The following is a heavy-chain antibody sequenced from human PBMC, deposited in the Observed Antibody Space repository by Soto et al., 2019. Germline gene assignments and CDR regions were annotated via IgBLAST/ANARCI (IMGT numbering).Heavy chain of an antibody. Sequence: GESLKISCKGSGYSFTSYWISWVRQMPGEGLEWMGRIDPSDSYTNYSPSFQGHVTISADKSISTAYLQWSSLKASDTAMYYCARPSIVGATTVWFDPWGQGTLVTVSS. CDR1: GYSFTSYW. CDR2: IDPSDSYT. D-gene: IGHD1-26*01. CDR3: ARPSIVGATTVWFDP. V-gene: IGHV5-10-1*01. J-gene: IGHJ5*02.